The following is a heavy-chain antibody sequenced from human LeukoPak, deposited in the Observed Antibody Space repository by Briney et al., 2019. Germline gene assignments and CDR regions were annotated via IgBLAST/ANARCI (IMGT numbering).Heavy chain of an antibody. V-gene: IGHV4-34*01. D-gene: IGHD2-15*01. CDR3: ARGRICSGGSCYSWGGYYYYYMDV. CDR2: INHSGST. J-gene: IGHJ6*03. CDR1: GGSFSGYY. Sequence: SETLSLTCAVYGGSFSGYYWSWIRQPPGKGLEWIGEINHSGSTNYNPSLKSRVTISVDTSKNQSSLKLSSVTAADTAVYYCARGRICSGGSCYSWGGYYYYYMDVWGKGTTVTVSS.